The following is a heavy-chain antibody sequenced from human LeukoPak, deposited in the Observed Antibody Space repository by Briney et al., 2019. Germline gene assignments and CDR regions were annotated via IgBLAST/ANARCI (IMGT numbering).Heavy chain of an antibody. CDR1: GFTFDDYA. D-gene: IGHD2-15*01. V-gene: IGHV3-9*01. Sequence: GGSLRLSCAASGFTFDDYAMHWVRQAPGKGLEWVSGISWNSGSIGYADSVKGRFTISRDNAKNTLYLQMNSLRAEDTAVYYCVRGGESTWSWGQGTLVTVSS. CDR2: ISWNSGSI. J-gene: IGHJ5*02. CDR3: VRGGESTWS.